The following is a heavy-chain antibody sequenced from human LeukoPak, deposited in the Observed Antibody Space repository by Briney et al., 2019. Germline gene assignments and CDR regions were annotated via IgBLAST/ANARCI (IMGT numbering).Heavy chain of an antibody. J-gene: IGHJ4*02. Sequence: SETLSLTCTVSGGSISSSSYYWGWIRQPPGKGLEWIGSIYYSGSTYYNPSLKSRVTISVDTSKTQFSLKLSSVTAADTAVYYCARDTPAYYYDSSGYISFDYWGQGTLVTVSS. D-gene: IGHD3-22*01. CDR3: ARDTPAYYYDSSGYISFDY. V-gene: IGHV4-39*07. CDR2: IYYSGST. CDR1: GGSISSSSYY.